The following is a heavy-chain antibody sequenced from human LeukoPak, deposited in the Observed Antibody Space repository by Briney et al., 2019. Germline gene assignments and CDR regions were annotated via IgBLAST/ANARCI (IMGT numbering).Heavy chain of an antibody. V-gene: IGHV4-34*01. CDR2: INHSGST. Sequence: SETLSLTCAVYGGSFSGYYWSWIRQPPGKGLEWIGEINHSGSTNYNPSLKSRVTISVDTSKNQFSLKLSSVTAADTAVYYCASAPIYDYVWGSYRPDPYYFDYWGQGTLVTVSS. CDR1: GGSFSGYY. CDR3: ASAPIYDYVWGSYRPDPYYFDY. J-gene: IGHJ4*02. D-gene: IGHD3-16*02.